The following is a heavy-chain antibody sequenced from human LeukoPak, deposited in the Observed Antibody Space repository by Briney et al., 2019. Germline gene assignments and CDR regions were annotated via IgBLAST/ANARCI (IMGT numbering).Heavy chain of an antibody. J-gene: IGHJ6*02. D-gene: IGHD2-2*01. Sequence: PSETLSLTCTVSGGSISSYNWNWVRQPPGKGLEWIGYIYYSGSTYYNPSLKSRVTISVDTSKNQFSLKLSSVTAADTAVYYCARLTVPAAPSSYYYYGMDVWGQGTTVTVSS. CDR3: ARLTVPAAPSSYYYYGMDV. CDR2: IYYSGST. V-gene: IGHV4-59*06. CDR1: GGSISSYN.